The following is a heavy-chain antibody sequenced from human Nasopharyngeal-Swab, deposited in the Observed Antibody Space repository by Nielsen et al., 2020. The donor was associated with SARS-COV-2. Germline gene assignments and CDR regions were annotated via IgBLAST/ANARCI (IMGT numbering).Heavy chain of an antibody. J-gene: IGHJ6*02. Sequence: SLMISCAASGFTFSSYEMNWVRQAPGKGLEWVSYISSSGSTIYYADSVKGRFTISRDNAKNSLYLQMNSLRAEDTAVYYCARDLRAGSLWRDLTRYYYYGMDVWGQGTTVTVSS. D-gene: IGHD2-21*01. CDR2: ISSSGSTI. CDR3: ARDLRAGSLWRDLTRYYYYGMDV. V-gene: IGHV3-48*03. CDR1: GFTFSSYE.